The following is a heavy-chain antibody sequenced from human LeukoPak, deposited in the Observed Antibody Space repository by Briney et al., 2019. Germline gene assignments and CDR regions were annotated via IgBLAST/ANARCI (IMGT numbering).Heavy chain of an antibody. J-gene: IGHJ5*02. D-gene: IGHD5/OR15-5a*01. Sequence: ASVKVSCKASGYTLTGYYMHWVRQAPGQGLEWMGWINPNSGGTNYAQKFQGRVTMTRDTSISTAYMELSRLRSDDTAVYYCASECVFLSGRFDPWGQGTLVTVSS. CDR3: ASECVFLSGRFDP. CDR1: GYTLTGYY. CDR2: INPNSGGT. V-gene: IGHV1-2*02.